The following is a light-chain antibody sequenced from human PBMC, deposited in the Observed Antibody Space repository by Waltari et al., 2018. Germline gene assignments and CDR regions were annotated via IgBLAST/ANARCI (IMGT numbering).Light chain of an antibody. J-gene: IGKJ4*01. CDR1: QSVSSNY. CDR3: HQYGSSPLT. V-gene: IGKV3-20*01. CDR2: DAS. Sequence: EIVLTQSPGTLSLSPGERATLSCRASQSVSSNYLAWYQQKPGQAPRLLIYDASNRATGIPDRFSGSGSGTDFTLTISRLEPEDFAVYYYHQYGSSPLTFGGGTKVEIK.